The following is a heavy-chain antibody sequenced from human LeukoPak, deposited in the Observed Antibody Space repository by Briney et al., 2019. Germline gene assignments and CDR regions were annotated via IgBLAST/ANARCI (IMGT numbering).Heavy chain of an antibody. D-gene: IGHD3-10*01. J-gene: IGHJ6*02. V-gene: IGHV4-59*08. Sequence: SETLSLTCTVSGGSISSYYWSWIRQPPGKGLEWIGYIYYSGSTNYNPSLKGRVTISVDTSKNQFSLKLSSVTAADTAVYYCATTMGSLMDVWGQGTTVTVSS. CDR2: IYYSGST. CDR1: GGSISSYY. CDR3: ATTMGSLMDV.